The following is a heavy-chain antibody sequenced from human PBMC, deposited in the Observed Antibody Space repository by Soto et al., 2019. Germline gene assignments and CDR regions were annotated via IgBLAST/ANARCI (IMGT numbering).Heavy chain of an antibody. Sequence: QGQLVQSGAEVKKPGASVKVSCKASGYTFTSYGISWVRQAPGQGLEWMGWISAYNGNTNYAQKLQGRVTMTPDTSTSTAYMELRSLRSDDTAVYYCARDWAPYSSSWTFDYWGQGTLVTVSS. V-gene: IGHV1-18*01. CDR3: ARDWAPYSSSWTFDY. D-gene: IGHD6-13*01. CDR2: ISAYNGNT. J-gene: IGHJ4*02. CDR1: GYTFTSYG.